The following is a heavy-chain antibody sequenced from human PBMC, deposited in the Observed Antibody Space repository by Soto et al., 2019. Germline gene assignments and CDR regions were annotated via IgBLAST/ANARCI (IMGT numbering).Heavy chain of an antibody. J-gene: IGHJ4*02. CDR2: IFSNDEK. V-gene: IGHV2-26*01. Sequence: QVTLKESGPVLVKPTETLTLTCTVSGFSLSNARMGVSWIRQPPGKALEWLAHIFSNDEKSYSTSLKSRLTISKDTSKSQVVLTMTNMDPVDTATYDCARTTYDILTGYYVDYWGQGTLVTVSS. CDR1: GFSLSNARMG. CDR3: ARTTYDILTGYYVDY. D-gene: IGHD3-9*01.